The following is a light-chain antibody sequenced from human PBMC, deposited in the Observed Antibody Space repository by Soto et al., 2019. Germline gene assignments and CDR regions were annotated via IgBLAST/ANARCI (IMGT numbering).Light chain of an antibody. J-gene: IGKJ1*01. CDR2: GAS. V-gene: IGKV3-20*01. CDR3: QQYGSSPRT. CDR1: QSVSSSY. Sequence: EIVLTQSPGTLSLSPGERATLSCRASQSVSSSYLAWYQQKPGQAPRLLIYGASSRATGIPDRFSGSGSGTDSTLTISIREPEDFAVYYWQQYGSSPRTFGQGTKVEIK.